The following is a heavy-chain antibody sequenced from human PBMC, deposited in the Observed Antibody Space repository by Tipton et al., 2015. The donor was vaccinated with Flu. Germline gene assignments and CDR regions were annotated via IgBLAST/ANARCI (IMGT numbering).Heavy chain of an antibody. CDR1: GDSINNNY. D-gene: IGHD2-8*02. J-gene: IGHJ3*02. V-gene: IGHV4-59*08. Sequence: TLSLTCTVSGDSINNNYWSWVRQPPGKGLEWIGSIYHSGSTYYNPSLKSRVTISVDTSKNQFSLKLGSVTAGDTAVYYCARRDCAGGICYSRVYDAFDIWGQGTLVTVSS. CDR2: IYHSGST. CDR3: ARRDCAGGICYSRVYDAFDI.